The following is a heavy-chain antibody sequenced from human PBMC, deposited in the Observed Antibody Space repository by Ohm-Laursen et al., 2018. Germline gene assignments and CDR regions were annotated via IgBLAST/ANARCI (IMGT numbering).Heavy chain of an antibody. D-gene: IGHD5-18*01. CDR3: ARVGRRSTQGLVRGYSYGKSNFDY. J-gene: IGHJ4*02. Sequence: SDTLSLTCAVYGGSFSGYYWSWIRQPPGKGLEWIGEINHSGSTNYNPSLKSRVTISVDTSKNQFSLKLNSVTAADTAVYYCARVGRRSTQGLVRGYSYGKSNFDYWGQGTLVTVSS. CDR2: INHSGST. V-gene: IGHV4-34*01. CDR1: GGSFSGYY.